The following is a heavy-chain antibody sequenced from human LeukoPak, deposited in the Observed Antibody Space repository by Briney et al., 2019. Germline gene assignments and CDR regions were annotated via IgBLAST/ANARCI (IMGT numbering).Heavy chain of an antibody. J-gene: IGHJ6*02. D-gene: IGHD6-13*01. V-gene: IGHV3-43D*03. CDR3: AKPRAAAGNTYYYYGMDV. CDR1: GFTFDDYA. CDR2: ICWDGGST. Sequence: GGSLRLSCAASGFTFDDYAMHWVRQAPGKGLEWVSLICWDGGSTYYADSVKGRFTISRDNSKNSLYLQMNSLRAEDTALYYCAKPRAAAGNTYYYYGMDVWGQGTTVTVSS.